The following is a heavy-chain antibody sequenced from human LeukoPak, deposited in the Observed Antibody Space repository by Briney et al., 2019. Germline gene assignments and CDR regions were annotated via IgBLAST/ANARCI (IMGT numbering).Heavy chain of an antibody. D-gene: IGHD3-22*01. J-gene: IGHJ4*02. CDR1: GYTFTGYY. Sequence: GASVKVSCKASGYTFTGYYMHWVRQAPGQGLEWMGWINPNSGGTNYAQKFQGRVTVTRDTSISTAYMELSRLRSDDTAVYYCATGVVVVSPYFDYWGQGTLVTVSS. CDR3: ATGVVVVSPYFDY. V-gene: IGHV1-2*02. CDR2: INPNSGGT.